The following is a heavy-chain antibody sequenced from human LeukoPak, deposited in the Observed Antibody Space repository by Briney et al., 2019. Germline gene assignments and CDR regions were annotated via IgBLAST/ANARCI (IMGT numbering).Heavy chain of an antibody. Sequence: ASVKVSCKASGYTFADYYIHWVRQAPGQGLEWVGWMNPNSGDTNYARSFQGRVTMTRDTSINTAYMELSRLRFDDTAVYYCAKDPFDQMLPENWFDPWGQGTLVTVSS. CDR2: MNPNSGDT. V-gene: IGHV1-2*02. CDR3: AKDPFDQMLPENWFDP. D-gene: IGHD2-2*01. CDR1: GYTFADYY. J-gene: IGHJ5*02.